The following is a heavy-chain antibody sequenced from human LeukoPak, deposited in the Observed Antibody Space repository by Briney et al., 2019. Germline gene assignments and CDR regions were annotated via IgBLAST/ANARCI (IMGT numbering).Heavy chain of an antibody. CDR1: GDSVTSGSHY. J-gene: IGHJ6*02. V-gene: IGHV4-61*01. CDR3: AGVQSQNYYAMDV. Sequence: SETLSLTCTVSGDSVTSGSHYWSWVRQPPGRGLEWIGNIYYSGNANYNPSLKSRVTMSVDRSKNQLSLKLSSVTAADTAVYYCAGVQSQNYYAMDVWGPGTPVTVSS. CDR2: IYYSGNA.